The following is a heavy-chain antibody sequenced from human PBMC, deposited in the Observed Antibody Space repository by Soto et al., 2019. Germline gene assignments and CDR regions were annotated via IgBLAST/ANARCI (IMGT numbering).Heavy chain of an antibody. D-gene: IGHD6-6*01. CDR1: GGSISSDEYY. CDR2: IHYSGST. J-gene: IGHJ6*02. Sequence: SETLDLTCRVSGGSISSDEYYWSWIRQSPGKGLEWIGYIHYSGSTSYNPSLKSRLTISVDTSKNQSSLNLSSVTAADTAVYYSARAGSEDHYGMELWGQGTKGPVS. CDR3: ARAGSEDHYGMEL. V-gene: IGHV4-30-4*01.